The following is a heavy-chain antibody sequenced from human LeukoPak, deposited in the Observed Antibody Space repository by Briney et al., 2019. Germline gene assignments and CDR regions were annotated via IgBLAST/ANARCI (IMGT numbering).Heavy chain of an antibody. D-gene: IGHD3-10*01. CDR1: GDSISSNNW. CDR3: ARNRYYYGSGNYGVPNWFDP. V-gene: IGHV4-4*02. Sequence: SGTLSLTCAVSGDSISSNNWWSWVRQPPGKGLEWIGEIYHSGSTNYNPSLKSRVTISVDTSKNQFSLKLNSVTAADTAVYYCARNRYYYGSGNYGVPNWFDPWGQGTLVTVSS. CDR2: IYHSGST. J-gene: IGHJ5*02.